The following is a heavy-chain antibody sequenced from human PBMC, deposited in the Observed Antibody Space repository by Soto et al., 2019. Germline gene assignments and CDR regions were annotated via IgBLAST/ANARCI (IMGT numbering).Heavy chain of an antibody. D-gene: IGHD6-19*01. CDR2: ISGSGDIT. V-gene: IGHV3-23*01. CDR3: AKRGAGHYFDY. J-gene: IGHJ4*02. CDR1: GFTFSSYA. Sequence: EVQLLESGGGLVQPGGSLRLSCAASGFTFSSYAMSWVRQAPGKGLEGVSVISGSGDITYYADAVKGRLTISRDNSKNTLYLQMNSLRAEDTAVYNCAKRGAGHYFDYWGQGTLVTVSS.